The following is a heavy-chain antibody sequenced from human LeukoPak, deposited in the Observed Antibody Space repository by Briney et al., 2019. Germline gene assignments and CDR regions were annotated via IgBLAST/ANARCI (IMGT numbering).Heavy chain of an antibody. D-gene: IGHD3-3*01. Sequence: GASVKVSCKASGYTFTSYAMNWVRQATGQGLEWMGWMNPNSGNTGYAQKFQGRVTMTRNTSISTAYMELSSLRSEDTAVYYCARGLDFWSGGDAFDIWGQGTMVTVSS. CDR3: ARGLDFWSGGDAFDI. CDR2: MNPNSGNT. CDR1: GYTFTSYA. V-gene: IGHV1-8*02. J-gene: IGHJ3*02.